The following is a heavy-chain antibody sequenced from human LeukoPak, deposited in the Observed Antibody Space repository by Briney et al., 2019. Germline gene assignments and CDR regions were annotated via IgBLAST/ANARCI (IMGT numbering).Heavy chain of an antibody. CDR3: ARAYYYDSSGPGPLFDY. CDR2: INHSGST. D-gene: IGHD3-22*01. V-gene: IGHV4-34*01. J-gene: IGHJ4*02. CDR1: GGSFSGYY. Sequence: SETLSLTCAVYGGSFSGYYWSWIRQPPGKGLEWIGEINHSGSTNYNPSLKSRVTISVDTSKNQFSLKLSSVTAADTAVYYCARAYYYDSSGPGPLFDYWGQGTLVTVSS.